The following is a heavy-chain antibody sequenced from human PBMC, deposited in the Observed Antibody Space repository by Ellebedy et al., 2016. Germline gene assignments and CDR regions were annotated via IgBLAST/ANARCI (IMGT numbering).Heavy chain of an antibody. J-gene: IGHJ4*02. CDR1: GYTFTSYD. CDR2: ISAYNGNT. Sequence: ASVKVSXXASGYTFTSYDINWVRQATGQGLEWMGWISAYNGNTNYAQKLQGRVTMTTDTSTSTAYMELRSLRSDDTAVYYCARASYELWYPLDYWGQGTLVTVSS. CDR3: ARASYELWYPLDY. D-gene: IGHD5-18*01. V-gene: IGHV1-18*01.